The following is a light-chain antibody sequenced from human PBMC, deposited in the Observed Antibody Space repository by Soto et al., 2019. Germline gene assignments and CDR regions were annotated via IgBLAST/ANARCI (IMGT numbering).Light chain of an antibody. CDR2: DAS. J-gene: IGKJ1*01. Sequence: VMTQSPAGLYVSPGERATLSGRASQSVSSSLAWYQQKPGQAPRLXXXDASNRATGIPARFSGIGSGTDFTLTISSLETEDFAVYYCQQRSNWPPWTFCQGTKVDIK. V-gene: IGKV3-11*01. CDR1: QSVSSS. CDR3: QQRSNWPPWT.